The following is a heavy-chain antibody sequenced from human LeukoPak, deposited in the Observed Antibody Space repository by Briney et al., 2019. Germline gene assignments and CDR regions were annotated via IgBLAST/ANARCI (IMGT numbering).Heavy chain of an antibody. CDR1: GFTFSSYW. V-gene: IGHV3-7*01. CDR2: MKQDGSEK. D-gene: IGHD5-18*01. J-gene: IGHJ3*02. CDR3: ARERGGYSYGLDAFDI. Sequence: GGSLRLSCAASGFTFSSYWMSWVRQAPGKGLEWVANMKQDGSEKYYVDSVKGRFTISRDNAKNSLYLQMNSLRAEDTAVYYCARERGGYSYGLDAFDIWGQGTMVTVSS.